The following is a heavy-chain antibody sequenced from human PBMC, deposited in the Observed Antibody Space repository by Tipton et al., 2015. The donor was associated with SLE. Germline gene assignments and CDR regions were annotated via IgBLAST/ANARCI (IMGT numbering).Heavy chain of an antibody. Sequence: LRLSCTVSGGSISSSSYYWGWIRQPPGKGLEWIGNIYYSGSTYYNPSLKSRVTIAVDTSKNQFSLKLSSVTAADTAVYYCASWILRGFDAFDIWGQGTMVTVSS. V-gene: IGHV4-39*01. J-gene: IGHJ3*02. CDR1: GGSISSSSYY. D-gene: IGHD3-3*01. CDR3: ASWILRGFDAFDI. CDR2: IYYSGST.